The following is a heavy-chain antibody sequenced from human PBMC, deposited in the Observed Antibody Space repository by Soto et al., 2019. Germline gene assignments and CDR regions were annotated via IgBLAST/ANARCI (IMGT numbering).Heavy chain of an antibody. CDR1: GFTFTSSA. D-gene: IGHD3-10*01. Sequence: QMQLVQSGPEVKKPGTSVKVSCKASGFTFTSSAVQLVRQARGQRLEWIGWIVVGSGNTNYAQKFQERVTITRDMSTSTAYMELSSLRSEDTAVYYCAADEGVKGYFDLWGRGTLVTVSS. CDR2: IVVGSGNT. V-gene: IGHV1-58*01. CDR3: AADEGVKGYFDL. J-gene: IGHJ2*01.